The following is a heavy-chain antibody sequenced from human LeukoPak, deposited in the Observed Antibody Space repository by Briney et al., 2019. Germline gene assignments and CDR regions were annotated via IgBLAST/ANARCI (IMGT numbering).Heavy chain of an antibody. CDR1: GFTFSSYW. J-gene: IGHJ4*02. CDR3: ARDDALYNWNGGAFDY. Sequence: GGSLRLSCAASGFTFSSYWMSWVRQGPGKGLEWVANIKQDGSEKYYVDSVKGRFTISRDNAKNSLYLQMNSLRAEDTAVYYCARDDALYNWNGGAFDYWGQGTLVTVSS. V-gene: IGHV3-7*01. CDR2: IKQDGSEK. D-gene: IGHD1-20*01.